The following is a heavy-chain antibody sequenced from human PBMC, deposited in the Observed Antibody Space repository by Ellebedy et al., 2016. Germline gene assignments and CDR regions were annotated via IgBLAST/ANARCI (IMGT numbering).Heavy chain of an antibody. CDR1: GGSFSGYY. D-gene: IGHD3-16*02. Sequence: SETLSLTXAVYGGSFSGYYWSWIRQPPGKGLEWIGEINHSGSTNYNPSLKSRVTISVDTSKNQFSLKLSSVTAADTAVYYCARGPGGVITFGGVIAVFDYWGQGTLVTVSS. CDR3: ARGPGGVITFGGVIAVFDY. J-gene: IGHJ4*02. CDR2: INHSGST. V-gene: IGHV4-34*01.